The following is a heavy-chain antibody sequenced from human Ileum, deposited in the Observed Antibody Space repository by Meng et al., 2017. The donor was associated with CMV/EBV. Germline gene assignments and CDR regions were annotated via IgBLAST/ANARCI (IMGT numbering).Heavy chain of an antibody. D-gene: IGHD3-3*01. CDR2: IKQDGSEK. Sequence: GESLKISCAASGFTFTNYWMSWVRQAPGKGLEWVANIKQDGSEKYYVDSVKGRFTISRDNAKNSLYLQMNSLRAEDTAVYYCARARYYDFWIGWGQG. J-gene: IGHJ4*02. CDR1: GFTFTNYW. CDR3: ARARYYDFWIG. V-gene: IGHV3-7*01.